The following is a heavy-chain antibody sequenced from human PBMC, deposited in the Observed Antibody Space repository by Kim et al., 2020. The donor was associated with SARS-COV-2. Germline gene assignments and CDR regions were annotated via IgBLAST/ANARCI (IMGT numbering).Heavy chain of an antibody. J-gene: IGHJ4*02. Sequence: ADSVKGRFTHPRDNAKNTLDLQMNSLRAEDTAVYYCAKDRAVAGNIDFDYWGQGTLVTVSS. V-gene: IGHV3-23*01. CDR3: AKDRAVAGNIDFDY. D-gene: IGHD6-19*01.